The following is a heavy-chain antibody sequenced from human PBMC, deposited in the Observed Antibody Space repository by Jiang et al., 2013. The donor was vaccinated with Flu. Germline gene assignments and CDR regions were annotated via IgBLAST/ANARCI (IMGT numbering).Heavy chain of an antibody. CDR2: IIPSLGVV. Sequence: SGAEVKKPGSSVKISCEASGGTFSSYAISWVRQAPGQGLEWMGRIIPSLGVVHFAQNFQDRVTITADKSTGAGYMEVSSLTSQDTAVYYCAKETIEMPTTDLVFNYHGMDVWGKGPRSPSP. CDR3: AKETIEMPTTDLVFNYHGMDV. V-gene: IGHV1-69*04. CDR1: GGTFSSYA. J-gene: IGHJ6*04. D-gene: IGHD5-24*01.